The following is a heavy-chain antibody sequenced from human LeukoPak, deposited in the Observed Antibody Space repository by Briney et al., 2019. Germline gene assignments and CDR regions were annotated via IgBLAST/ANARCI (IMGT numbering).Heavy chain of an antibody. J-gene: IGHJ4*02. CDR3: ARVDDGDFNFDY. CDR1: GYTFTSYG. V-gene: IGHV1-18*01. Sequence: ASVKVSCKASGYTFTSYGISWVRQAPGQGREWMGWISAYNGNTNYAQKLQGRVTMTTDTSTSTAYMELRSLRSDDTAVYYCARVDDGDFNFDYWGQGTLVTVSS. CDR2: ISAYNGNT. D-gene: IGHD4-17*01.